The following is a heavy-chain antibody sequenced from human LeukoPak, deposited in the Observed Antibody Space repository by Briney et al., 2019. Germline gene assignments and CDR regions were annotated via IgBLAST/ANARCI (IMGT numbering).Heavy chain of an antibody. CDR1: GYTFTSYA. CDR3: ARGGYYDSSGYYNWAHSFDP. Sequence: WASVKVSCKASGYTFTSYAMNWVRQAPGQGLEWMGWINTNTGNPTYAQGFTGRFVFSLDTSVSTAYLQISSLKAEDTAVYYCARGGYYDSSGYYNWAHSFDPWGQGTLVTVSS. V-gene: IGHV7-4-1*02. D-gene: IGHD3-22*01. CDR2: INTNTGNP. J-gene: IGHJ5*02.